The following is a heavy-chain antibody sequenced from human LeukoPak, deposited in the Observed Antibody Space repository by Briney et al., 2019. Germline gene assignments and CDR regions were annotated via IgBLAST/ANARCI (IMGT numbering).Heavy chain of an antibody. J-gene: IGHJ4*02. CDR2: IYYSGST. Sequence: SETLSLTCTVSGGSISSGGYYWSWIRQHPGKGLEWIGYIYYSGSTYYNPSLKSRVTISVDTSKNQFSLKLSSVTAADTAVYYCARARLSGYDLYSSGGGYYFDYWGQGTLVTVSS. V-gene: IGHV4-31*03. CDR3: ARARLSGYDLYSSGGGYYFDY. D-gene: IGHD5-12*01. CDR1: GGSISSGGYY.